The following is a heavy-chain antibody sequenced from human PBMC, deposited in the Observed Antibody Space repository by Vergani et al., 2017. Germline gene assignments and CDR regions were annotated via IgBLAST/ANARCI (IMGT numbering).Heavy chain of an antibody. CDR2: IKSDGSIT. V-gene: IGHV3-74*03. J-gene: IGHJ4*02. D-gene: IGHD6-13*01. CDR3: ARGTIAAAGANDY. CDR1: GFSFNSYW. Sequence: DVHLAESGGGFFQPGGSLRLSCSASGFSFNSYWMHWVRQVPGKGLLWVSRIKSDGSITAYADSVKGRFTISRDNAKNSLYLQMNSLRAEDTAVYYCARGTIAAAGANDYWGQGTLVTVSS.